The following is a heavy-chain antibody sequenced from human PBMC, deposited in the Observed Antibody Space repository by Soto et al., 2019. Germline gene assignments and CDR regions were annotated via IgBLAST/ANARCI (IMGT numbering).Heavy chain of an antibody. V-gene: IGHV3-30-3*01. D-gene: IGHD6-13*01. Sequence: PRLSCGTSGFTFSSYAMHWVRQAPGKGLEWVAVISYDGSNKYYADSVKGRFTISRDNSKNTLYLQMSSLRSEDTDVYYCARGKGRIAATPHAFDIWGQGTMVTVSS. J-gene: IGHJ3*02. CDR3: ARGKGRIAATPHAFDI. CDR1: GFTFSSYA. CDR2: ISYDGSNK.